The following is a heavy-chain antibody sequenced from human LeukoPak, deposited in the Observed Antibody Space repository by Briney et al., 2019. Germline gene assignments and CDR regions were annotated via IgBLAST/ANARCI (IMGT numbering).Heavy chain of an antibody. Sequence: GGSLRLSCAASGFTFSTYAMTWVRQAPGKGLEWVSGISTGGDRTYYADSVKGRFTISRDNSKNTLYLQMNSLRAEDTAEYYCARSAVGTSCCTAVDYWGQGTLVTVSS. CDR3: ARSAVGTSCCTAVDY. D-gene: IGHD1-26*01. V-gene: IGHV3-23*01. CDR2: ISTGGDRT. J-gene: IGHJ4*02. CDR1: GFTFSTYA.